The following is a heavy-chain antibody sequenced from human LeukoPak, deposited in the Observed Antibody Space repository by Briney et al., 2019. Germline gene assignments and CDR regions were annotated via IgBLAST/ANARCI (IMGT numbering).Heavy chain of an antibody. D-gene: IGHD1-7*01. CDR3: ARDRYNWNYGGTGDMDV. CDR2: ISSSSSYI. Sequence: PGGSLRLSCAASGFTFSSYSMNWVRQAPGKGLEGVSSISSSSSYIYYADSVKGRFTISRDNPKNSLYLQMNSLRAEDTAVYYCARDRYNWNYGGTGDMDVWGKGTTVTVSS. J-gene: IGHJ6*03. V-gene: IGHV3-21*01. CDR1: GFTFSSYS.